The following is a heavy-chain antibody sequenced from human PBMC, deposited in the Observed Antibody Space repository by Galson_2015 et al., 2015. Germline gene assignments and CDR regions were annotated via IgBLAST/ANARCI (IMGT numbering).Heavy chain of an antibody. D-gene: IGHD2-2*02. CDR2: IKQDGSEK. CDR3: ARVEWPSYRSSTSCYNVYFDY. CDR1: GFTFSSYW. J-gene: IGHJ4*02. Sequence: SLRLSCAASGFTFSSYWMSWVRQAPGKGLEWVANIKQDGSEKYYVDSVKGRFTISRDNAKNSLYLQMNSLRAEDTAVYYCARVEWPSYRSSTSCYNVYFDYWGQGTLVTVSS. V-gene: IGHV3-7*03.